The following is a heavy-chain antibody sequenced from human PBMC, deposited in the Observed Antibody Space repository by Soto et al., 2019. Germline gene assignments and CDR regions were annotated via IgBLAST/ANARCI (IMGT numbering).Heavy chain of an antibody. J-gene: IGHJ4*02. D-gene: IGHD2-21*02. V-gene: IGHV3-23*01. CDR2: IIGSGAIT. Sequence: GGSLRLSCVASEFTFNSYAMSWVRQAPGMGLEWVSSIIGSGAITYYADSVKGRFTISRDNSKSTLYLQMNSLRVEDTALYYCAKDARDTGGNSGIDYWGQGTLVTVS. CDR1: EFTFNSYA. CDR3: AKDARDTGGNSGIDY.